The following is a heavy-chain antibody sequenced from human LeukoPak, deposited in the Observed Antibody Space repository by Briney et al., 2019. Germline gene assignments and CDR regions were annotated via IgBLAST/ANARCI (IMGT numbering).Heavy chain of an antibody. V-gene: IGHV4-34*01. CDR3: ARTSSWAVTRAFDY. CDR2: INHSGST. J-gene: IGHJ4*02. Sequence: GSLRLSCAASGFIFSSYAMSWVRQPPGKGLEWIGEINHSGSTNYNPSLKSRVTISVDTSKNQFSLKLSSVTAADTAVYYCARTSSWAVTRAFDYWGQGTLVTVSS. D-gene: IGHD4-17*01. CDR1: GFIFSSYA.